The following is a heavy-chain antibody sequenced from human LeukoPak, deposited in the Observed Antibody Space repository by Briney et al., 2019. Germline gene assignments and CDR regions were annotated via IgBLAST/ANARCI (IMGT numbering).Heavy chain of an antibody. V-gene: IGHV4-39*07. CDR3: ARDRIAARRGVDWFDP. J-gene: IGHJ5*02. CDR1: GGSISSSNYY. D-gene: IGHD6-6*01. CDR2: IYTSGST. Sequence: PSETLSLTCTVSGGSISSSNYYWGWIRQPPGKGLEWIGSIYTSGSTNYNPSLKSRVTMSVDTSKNQFSLKLSSVTAADTAVYYCARDRIAARRGVDWFDPWGQGTLVTVSS.